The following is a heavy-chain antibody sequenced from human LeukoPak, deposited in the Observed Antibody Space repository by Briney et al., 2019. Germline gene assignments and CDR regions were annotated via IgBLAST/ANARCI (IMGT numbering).Heavy chain of an antibody. CDR3: AREAMYSYGNNFDY. Sequence: SETLSLTCTVSGGSISSGGYYWSWIRQHPGKGLEWIGYIYYSGSTNYNPSLKSRVTISVDTSKNQFSLKLSSVTAADTAVYHCAREAMYSYGNNFDYWGQGTLVTVSS. CDR2: IYYSGST. V-gene: IGHV4-61*08. D-gene: IGHD5-18*01. CDR1: GGSISSGGYY. J-gene: IGHJ4*02.